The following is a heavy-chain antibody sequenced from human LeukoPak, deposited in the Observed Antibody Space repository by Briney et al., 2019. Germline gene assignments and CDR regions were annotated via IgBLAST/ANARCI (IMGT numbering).Heavy chain of an antibody. CDR1: GGSVSDYY. CDR3: ASRKLGNDY. V-gene: IGHV4-59*02. J-gene: IGHJ4*02. D-gene: IGHD7-27*01. Sequence: PSETLSLTCTISGGSVSDYYWSWIRQSPGKGLEWIGYIYHTGGTSYSPSLKSRVTISADTSQNQFSLKLSSVTAADTAVYYCASRKLGNDYWGQGTLVTVSS. CDR2: IYHTGGT.